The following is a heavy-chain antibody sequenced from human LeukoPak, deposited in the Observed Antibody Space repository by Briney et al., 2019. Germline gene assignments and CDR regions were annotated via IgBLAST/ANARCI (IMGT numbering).Heavy chain of an antibody. D-gene: IGHD2-15*01. V-gene: IGHV3-23*01. CDR3: AKDGPPIVVVVAATPGYFDY. CDR1: GFTFSSYA. CDR2: ISGSGGST. Sequence: PGGSLRLSCAASGFTFSSYAMSWVRQAPGKGLEWVSAISGSGGSTYYADSVKGRFTISRDNSKNTLYLQMNSLRAEDTALYYCAKDGPPIVVVVAATPGYFDYWGQGTLVTVSS. J-gene: IGHJ4*02.